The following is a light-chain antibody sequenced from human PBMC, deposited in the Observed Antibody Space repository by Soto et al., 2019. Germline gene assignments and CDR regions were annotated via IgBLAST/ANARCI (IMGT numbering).Light chain of an antibody. Sequence: EIVMTQSPSTLSVSPGDRATLSCRASQSVSSNLAWYQQKPGQAPRLLIYGASTRATGIPARFSGSGSGTEFNLTISSLQSEAVAFYYCQQYNNWPPGNTFGQGTKLEIK. CDR2: GAS. J-gene: IGKJ2*01. CDR3: QQYNNWPPGNT. V-gene: IGKV3-15*01. CDR1: QSVSSN.